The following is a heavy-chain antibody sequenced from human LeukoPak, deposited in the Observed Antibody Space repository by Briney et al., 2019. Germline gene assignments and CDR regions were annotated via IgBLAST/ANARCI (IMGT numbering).Heavy chain of an antibody. CDR1: GFTFSSYG. Sequence: PGGSLRLSCAASGFTFSSYGMHWVRQAPGKGLEWVAVIWYDGSNKYYADSVKGRFTISRDNSKNTLYLQMNSLRAEDTAVYYCAREGGYSYDKRYYFDYWGQGTLVTVPS. V-gene: IGHV3-33*01. D-gene: IGHD5-18*01. CDR2: IWYDGSNK. CDR3: AREGGYSYDKRYYFDY. J-gene: IGHJ4*02.